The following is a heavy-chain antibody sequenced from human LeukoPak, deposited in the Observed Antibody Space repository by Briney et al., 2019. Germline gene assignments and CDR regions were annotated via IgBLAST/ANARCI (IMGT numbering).Heavy chain of an antibody. CDR2: IDPNSGDT. CDR1: GYTFTGYY. CDR3: ARVIAAVTSKGVLHY. D-gene: IGHD6-19*01. J-gene: IGHJ4*02. Sequence: ASVKVSCKASGYTFTGYYMHWVRQAPGQGLEWIGRIDPNSGDTNFAQKFQGRVTMTRDTSITTAYTELSRLRSDDTAVYYCARVIAAVTSKGVLHYWGQGTLVTVSS. V-gene: IGHV1-2*06.